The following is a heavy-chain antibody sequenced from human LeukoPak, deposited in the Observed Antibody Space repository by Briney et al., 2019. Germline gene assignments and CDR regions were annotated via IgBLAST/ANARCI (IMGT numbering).Heavy chain of an antibody. D-gene: IGHD2-21*02. CDR1: GGSIGSGYY. J-gene: IGHJ4*02. CDR3: TRDIGDFVSDF. V-gene: IGHV4-39*02. Sequence: PSETLSLTYTVSGGSIGSGYYWAWIRQPPGQGLEWIGSIHYGGTTHYNPSLQSRVTISADTSKNQFALDLRSVTAADTAVYYCTRDIGDFVSDFWGQGTLVTVSS. CDR2: IHYGGTT.